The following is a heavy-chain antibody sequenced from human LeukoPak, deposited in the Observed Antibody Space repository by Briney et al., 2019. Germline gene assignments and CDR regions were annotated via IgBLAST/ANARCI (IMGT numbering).Heavy chain of an antibody. CDR2: IYSGGST. D-gene: IGHD6-19*01. J-gene: IGHJ4*02. CDR1: GFTFSSYS. CDR3: ASSIAVAGTDFDY. Sequence: GSLRLSCAASGFTFSSYSINWVRQAPGKGLGLGSVIYSGGSTYYADSVKGRFTISRDNSKNTLYLQMNSLRAEDTAVYYCASSIAVAGTDFDYWGQGTLVTVSS. V-gene: IGHV3-53*01.